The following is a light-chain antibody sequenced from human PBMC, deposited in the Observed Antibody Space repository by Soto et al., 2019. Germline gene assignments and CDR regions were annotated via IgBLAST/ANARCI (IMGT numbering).Light chain of an antibody. Sequence: DIQMTQSPSTLSASVGDRVTITCRASQSISTWLAWYQQKPGKAPQLLIYTASNLERGVPSRFSGSGSGTEFTVTISSLQPDDCATYYCQRHNSYPRTFGQGTKVEMK. V-gene: IGKV1-5*03. CDR2: TAS. J-gene: IGKJ1*01. CDR3: QRHNSYPRT. CDR1: QSISTW.